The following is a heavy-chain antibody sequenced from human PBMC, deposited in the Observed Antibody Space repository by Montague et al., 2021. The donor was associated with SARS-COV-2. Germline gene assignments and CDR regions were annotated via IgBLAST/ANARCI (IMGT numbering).Heavy chain of an antibody. D-gene: IGHD6-19*01. J-gene: IGHJ3*01. Sequence: SETLSLTCTVSGGSTASHYWNWICQSPAQRPEWICYVYYNGDTKYNPSLQIRVTISIYTSENQFSLRLNYVTAADTAVYFCASGWPFDPWGQGRLVTVSS. CDR3: ASGWPFDP. CDR2: VYYNGDT. CDR1: GGSTASHY. V-gene: IGHV4-59*08.